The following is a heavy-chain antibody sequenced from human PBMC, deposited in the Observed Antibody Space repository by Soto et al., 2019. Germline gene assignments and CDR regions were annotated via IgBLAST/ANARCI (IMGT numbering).Heavy chain of an antibody. CDR1: GGTFSSYA. J-gene: IGHJ1*01. Sequence: GASVKVSCKASGGTFSSYAISWVRQAPGQGLEWMGGIIPIFGTANYAQKFQGRVTITADESTSTAYMELSSLRSEDTAVYYCASFYDSSGYGRTAEYFQHWGQGTLDTVSS. CDR2: IIPIFGTA. V-gene: IGHV1-69*13. D-gene: IGHD3-22*01. CDR3: ASFYDSSGYGRTAEYFQH.